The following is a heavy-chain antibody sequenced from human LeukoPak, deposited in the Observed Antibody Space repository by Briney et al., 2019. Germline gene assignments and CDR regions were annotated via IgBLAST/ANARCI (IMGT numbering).Heavy chain of an antibody. V-gene: IGHV3-74*01. CDR2: IKGDEMTT. CDR1: GFTFTTYW. Sequence: GSLRLSFAASGFTFTTYWMHWVRQAPGKGLEWVSRIKGDEMTTNYADSVEGRFTISRDNAKNTVYLEINSLRAEDTAVYYCARGGLFAYYFDYWGQGTLVTVSS. J-gene: IGHJ4*02. CDR3: ARGGLFAYYFDY. D-gene: IGHD3-10*02.